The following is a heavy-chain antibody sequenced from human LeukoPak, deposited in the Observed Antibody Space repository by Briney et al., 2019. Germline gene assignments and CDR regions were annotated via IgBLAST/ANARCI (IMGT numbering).Heavy chain of an antibody. V-gene: IGHV4-4*07. J-gene: IGHJ4*02. CDR3: ARGAAYDFWGGYYFDY. Sequence: SETLSLTCTVSGGSISSYHWSWIRQPAGKGLEWIGRIYTSGSTNYNPSLKSRVTMSVDTSKNQFSLKLSSVTAADTAVYYCARGAAYDFWGGYYFDYWGQGTLVTVSS. CDR2: IYTSGST. CDR1: GGSISSYH. D-gene: IGHD3-3*01.